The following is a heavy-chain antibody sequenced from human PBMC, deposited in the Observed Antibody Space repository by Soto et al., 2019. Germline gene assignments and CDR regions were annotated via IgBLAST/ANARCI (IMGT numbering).Heavy chain of an antibody. Sequence: SETLSLTCTVSYGSISSSYWSWVRQPAGKGLEWIGRIHYSGSAKYNPSPKSRVTMSVDTSKNDFSLKLTSVTAADTAIYYCAREEQLGPYYYYAMDVWGQGTTVTVSS. CDR2: IHYSGSA. J-gene: IGHJ6*02. D-gene: IGHD1-26*01. CDR3: AREEQLGPYYYYAMDV. V-gene: IGHV4-4*07. CDR1: YGSISSSY.